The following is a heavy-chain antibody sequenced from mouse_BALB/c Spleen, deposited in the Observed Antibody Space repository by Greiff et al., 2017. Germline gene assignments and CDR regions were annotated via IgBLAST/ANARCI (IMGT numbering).Heavy chain of an antibody. CDR1: GYAFTNYL. D-gene: IGHD2-14*01. V-gene: IGHV1-54*01. Sequence: QVQLQQSGAELVRPGTSVKVSCKASGYAFTNYLIEWVKQRPGQGLEWIGVINPGSGGTNYNEKFKGKATLTADKSSSTAYMQLSSLTSDDSAVYFCARGGRYSYYYAMDYWVQGTSVTVSS. CDR3: ARGGRYSYYYAMDY. CDR2: INPGSGGT. J-gene: IGHJ4*01.